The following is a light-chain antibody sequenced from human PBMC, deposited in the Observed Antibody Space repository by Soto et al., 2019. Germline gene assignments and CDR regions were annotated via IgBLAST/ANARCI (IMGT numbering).Light chain of an antibody. CDR3: HQRRDWPRT. Sequence: EIVLTQSPATLSLSPGERATLSCRASQSVSTYLVWYQQKPRQAPRLLIHDVFNRATGIPARFSGSGSGTDFTLTISSLEPEDFAVYYCHQRRDWPRTFGQGTKVEIK. V-gene: IGKV3-11*01. J-gene: IGKJ1*01. CDR1: QSVSTY. CDR2: DVF.